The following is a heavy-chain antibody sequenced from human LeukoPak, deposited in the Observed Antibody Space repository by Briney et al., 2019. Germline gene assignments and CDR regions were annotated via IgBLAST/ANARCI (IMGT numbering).Heavy chain of an antibody. J-gene: IGHJ4*02. Sequence: GGSLRLSCAASGFTFSSYAMHWVRQAPGKGLEWVAVISYDGSNKYYADSVKGRFTISRDNSKNTLYLQMNSLRAEDTAVYYCARVVPAAIGPPDYWGQGTLVTVSS. D-gene: IGHD2-2*02. CDR3: ARVVPAAIGPPDY. V-gene: IGHV3-30*01. CDR1: GFTFSSYA. CDR2: ISYDGSNK.